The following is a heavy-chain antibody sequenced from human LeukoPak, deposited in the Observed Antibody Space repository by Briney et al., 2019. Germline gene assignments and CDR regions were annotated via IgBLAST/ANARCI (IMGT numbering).Heavy chain of an antibody. CDR3: ERERSYVYDQ. D-gene: IGHD5-18*01. CDR1: GFTFSSYW. V-gene: IGHV3-74*01. J-gene: IGHJ5*02. Sequence: GGSLRLSCAASGFTFSSYWMHWVRQAPGKGLVWVSRIKSDGSSTSYADSVKGRFTISRDNAKNTLYLQMNSLRAEDTAVYYCERERSYVYDQWGQGILVTVSS. CDR2: IKSDGSST.